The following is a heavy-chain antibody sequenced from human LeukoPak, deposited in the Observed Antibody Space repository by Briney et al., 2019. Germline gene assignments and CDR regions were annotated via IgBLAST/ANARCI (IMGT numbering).Heavy chain of an antibody. CDR2: IYYSGST. J-gene: IGHJ6*02. Sequence: SETLSLTCTVSGCSISSSSYYWGWIRQPPGKGLEWIGSIYYSGSTYYNPSLKSRVTISVDTSKNQFSLKLSSVTAADTAVYYCATLNKGDYYYGMDVWGQGTTVTVSS. V-gene: IGHV4-39*01. CDR1: GCSISSSSYY. CDR3: ATLNKGDYYYGMDV. D-gene: IGHD1/OR15-1a*01.